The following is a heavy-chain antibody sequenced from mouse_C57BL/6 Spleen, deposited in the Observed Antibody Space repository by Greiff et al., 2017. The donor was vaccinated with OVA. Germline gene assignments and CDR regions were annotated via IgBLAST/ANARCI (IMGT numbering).Heavy chain of an antibody. V-gene: IGHV1-42*01. CDR2: INPSTGGT. Sequence: VQLQQSGPELVKPGASVKISCKASGYSFTGYYMNWVKQSPEKSLEWIGEINPSTGGTTYNQKFKAKATLTVDKSSSPAYMQLKSLTSEDSAVYYCATRYGNYGGAMDYWGQGTSVTVSS. J-gene: IGHJ4*01. D-gene: IGHD2-1*01. CDR3: ATRYGNYGGAMDY. CDR1: GYSFTGYY.